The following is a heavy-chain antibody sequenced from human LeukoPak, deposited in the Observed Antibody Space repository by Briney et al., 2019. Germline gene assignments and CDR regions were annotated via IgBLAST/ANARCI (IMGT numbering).Heavy chain of an antibody. Sequence: RPGGSLRLSCAASGFTFNDYGMSWVRQAPGKGLEWVSGINWNGGSTGYADSVKGRFTISRDNAKDSLYLQMNSLRAEDTAIYYCARNFGGGDSSGPYFWGQGTLVTVSS. CDR2: INWNGGST. D-gene: IGHD3-22*01. CDR1: GFTFNDYG. V-gene: IGHV3-20*04. CDR3: ARNFGGGDSSGPYF. J-gene: IGHJ4*02.